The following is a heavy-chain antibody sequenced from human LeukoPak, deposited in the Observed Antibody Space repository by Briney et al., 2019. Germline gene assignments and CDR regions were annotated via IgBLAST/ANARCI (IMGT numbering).Heavy chain of an antibody. Sequence: GGSLRLSCEASGFTSGSTWMTWARQTPGKGLEWVANIKTDGSEKYYADSVKGRFTISRDNAKRAVYLQMNSLRDEDTALYYCATYSTRNAREFESWGQGTLVSVSS. CDR2: IKTDGSEK. D-gene: IGHD2/OR15-2a*01. CDR3: ATYSTRNAREFES. J-gene: IGHJ5*01. V-gene: IGHV3-7*01. CDR1: GFTSGSTW.